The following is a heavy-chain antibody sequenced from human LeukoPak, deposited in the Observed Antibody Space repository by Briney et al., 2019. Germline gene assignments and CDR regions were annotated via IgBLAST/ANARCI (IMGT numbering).Heavy chain of an antibody. Sequence: GASVKVSCKASGYTFTSYGISWVRQAPGQGLEWMGWISAYNGNTNYAQKLQGRVTMTTDTSTSTAYMELRSLRSDDTAVCYCASGKEDYGDYPFDYWGQGTLVTVSS. V-gene: IGHV1-18*04. J-gene: IGHJ4*02. D-gene: IGHD4-17*01. CDR2: ISAYNGNT. CDR1: GYTFTSYG. CDR3: ASGKEDYGDYPFDY.